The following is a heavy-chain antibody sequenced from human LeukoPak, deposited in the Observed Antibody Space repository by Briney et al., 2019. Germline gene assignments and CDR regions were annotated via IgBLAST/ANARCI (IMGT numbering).Heavy chain of an antibody. CDR1: GYTFTSYY. V-gene: IGHV1-46*01. Sequence: ASVKVSCKASGYTFTSYYMQWVRQAPGQGLEWMGMINPSGGSTTYAQKFQGRVTMTRDTSTSTVYMELSSLRFEDTAVYYCTRVLGGGTWTFLYWGQGTLVTVSS. J-gene: IGHJ4*02. CDR3: TRVLGGGTWTFLY. D-gene: IGHD1-26*01. CDR2: INPSGGST.